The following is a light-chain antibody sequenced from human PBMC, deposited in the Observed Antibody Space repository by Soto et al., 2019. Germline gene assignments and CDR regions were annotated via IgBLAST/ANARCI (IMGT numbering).Light chain of an antibody. Sequence: EIVLTPSPGTLSLSPGERVTLSCRASQSVSSNYLAWYQQKPGQAPRLLIYSASSRATGIPDRFSGSGSGPDFTLNSNRLEPEDFAVYYCQQYGGSPRVTYVGETKVEIK. V-gene: IGKV3-20*01. J-gene: IGKJ4*01. CDR1: QSVSSNY. CDR2: SAS. CDR3: QQYGGSPRVT.